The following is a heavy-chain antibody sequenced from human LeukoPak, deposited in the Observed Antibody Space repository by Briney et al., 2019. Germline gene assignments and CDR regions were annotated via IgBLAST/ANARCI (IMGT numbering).Heavy chain of an antibody. CDR1: GFTFSSYG. D-gene: IGHD3-9*01. CDR2: ISYDGSNK. CDR3: AKVDRGYDILTGPS. J-gene: IGHJ4*02. V-gene: IGHV3-30*18. Sequence: PGRSLRLSCAASGFTFSSYGMHWVRQAPGKGLEWVAVISYDGSNKYYADSVKGRFTISRDNSKNTLYLQMNSLRAEDTAVYYCAKVDRGYDILTGPSWGQGTLVTVSS.